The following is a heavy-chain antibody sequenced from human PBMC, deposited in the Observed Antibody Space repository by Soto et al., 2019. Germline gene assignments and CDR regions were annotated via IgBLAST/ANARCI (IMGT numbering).Heavy chain of an antibody. D-gene: IGHD2-15*01. J-gene: IGHJ4*02. V-gene: IGHV1-2*04. CDR1: GYTFTGYY. CDR2: INPNSGGT. Sequence: ASVKVSCKASGYTFTGYYMHWVRQAPGQGLEWMGWINPNSGGTNYAQKFQGWVTMTRDTSISTAYMELSRLRSDDTAVYYCARDHMGYCSGGSCPRYYFDYWGQGTLVTVSS. CDR3: ARDHMGYCSGGSCPRYYFDY.